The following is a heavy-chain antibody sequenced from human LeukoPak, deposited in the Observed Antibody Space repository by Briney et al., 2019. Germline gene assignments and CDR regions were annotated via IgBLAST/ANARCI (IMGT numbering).Heavy chain of an antibody. D-gene: IGHD2-2*02. J-gene: IGHJ4*02. Sequence: GGSLRLSCAASGFNFNIYEMNWVRQAPGKGLEWVSYISSSVSNTIYYADSVKGRFTISRDNSKNTLYLQMNSLRAEDTAVYYCARDRLGPATAILDYWGQGTLVTVSS. V-gene: IGHV3-48*03. CDR2: ISSSVSNTI. CDR1: GFNFNIYE. CDR3: ARDRLGPATAILDY.